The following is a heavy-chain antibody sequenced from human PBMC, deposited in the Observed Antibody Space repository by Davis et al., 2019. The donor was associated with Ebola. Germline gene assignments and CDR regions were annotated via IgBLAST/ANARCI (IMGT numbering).Heavy chain of an antibody. Sequence: SETLSLTCAVSGGSISSSNWWSWVRQPPGKGLEWIGEIYHSGSTNYNPSLKSRVTISVDTSKNQFSLKLSSVTAADTAMYYCARRGTSSWYAGWFDPWGQGTLVTVSS. D-gene: IGHD6-13*01. CDR3: ARRGTSSWYAGWFDP. CDR1: GGSISSSNW. CDR2: IYHSGST. J-gene: IGHJ5*02. V-gene: IGHV4-4*02.